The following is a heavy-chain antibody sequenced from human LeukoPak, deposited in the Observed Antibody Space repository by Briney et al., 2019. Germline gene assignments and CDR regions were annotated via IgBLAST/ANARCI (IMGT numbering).Heavy chain of an antibody. CDR1: GFTVSSNY. Sequence: GGSLRLSCAASGFTVSSNYMSWVRQAPGKGLEWVSVIYSGGSTYYADSVKGRFTTSRDNSKNTLYLQMNSLRAEDTAVYYCARNRDEASLFDYWGQGTLVTVSS. J-gene: IGHJ4*02. D-gene: IGHD1-14*01. CDR2: IYSGGST. CDR3: ARNRDEASLFDY. V-gene: IGHV3-53*01.